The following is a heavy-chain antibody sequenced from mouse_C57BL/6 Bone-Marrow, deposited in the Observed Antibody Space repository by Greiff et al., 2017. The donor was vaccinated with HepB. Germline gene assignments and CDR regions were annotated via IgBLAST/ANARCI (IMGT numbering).Heavy chain of an antibody. CDR1: GFTFSSYA. Sequence: DVMLVESGGGLVKPGGSLKLSCAASGFTFSSYAMSWVRQTPEKRLEWVATISDGGSYTYYPDNVKGRFTISRDNAKNNLYLQMSHLKSEDTAMYYCARGWGYYYGSSHLFAYWGQGTLVTVSA. V-gene: IGHV5-4*03. D-gene: IGHD1-1*01. J-gene: IGHJ3*01. CDR2: ISDGGSYT. CDR3: ARGWGYYYGSSHLFAY.